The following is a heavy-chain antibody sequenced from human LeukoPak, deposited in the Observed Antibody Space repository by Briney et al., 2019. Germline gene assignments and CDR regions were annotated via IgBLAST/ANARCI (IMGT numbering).Heavy chain of an antibody. CDR2: IYYSGST. CDR3: ARESELELVGAFDI. V-gene: IGHV4-59*01. J-gene: IGHJ3*02. CDR1: GGSISSYY. Sequence: PSETLSLTCTVSGGSISSYYWSWIRQPPGKGLEWIGYIYYSGSTNYNPSLKNRVTISVDTSKNQFSLKLSSVTAADTAVYYCARESELELVGAFDIWGQGTMVTVSS. D-gene: IGHD1-7*01.